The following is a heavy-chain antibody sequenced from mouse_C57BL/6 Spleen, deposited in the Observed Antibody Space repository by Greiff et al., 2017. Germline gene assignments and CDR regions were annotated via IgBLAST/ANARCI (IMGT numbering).Heavy chain of an antibody. CDR1: GFTFSDYG. Sequence: EVQLVESGGGLVKPGGSLKLSCAASGFTFSDYGMHWVRQAPEQGLEWVAYISSGSSTTYYADTVKGRFTISRDNAKNTLFLQMTSLRSEDTAMYYCARGDSTWFAYWGQGTLVTVSA. CDR3: ARGDSTWFAY. CDR2: ISSGSSTT. V-gene: IGHV5-17*01. J-gene: IGHJ3*01.